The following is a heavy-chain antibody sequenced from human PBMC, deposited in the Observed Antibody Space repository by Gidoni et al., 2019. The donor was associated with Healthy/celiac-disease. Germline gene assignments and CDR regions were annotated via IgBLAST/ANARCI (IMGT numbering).Heavy chain of an antibody. CDR1: GFTVSSNY. Sequence: VQLVESGGGLIQTGGSLRLSCAASGFTVSSNYMSWVRQAPGKGLEWVSVIYSGGSTYYAYSVKGRFTSSRENTKKKLYLQMNSLRAEDTAVYYCARGGSGWYFDYWGQGTLVTVSS. J-gene: IGHJ4*02. V-gene: IGHV3-53*01. D-gene: IGHD6-19*01. CDR3: ARGGSGWYFDY. CDR2: IYSGGST.